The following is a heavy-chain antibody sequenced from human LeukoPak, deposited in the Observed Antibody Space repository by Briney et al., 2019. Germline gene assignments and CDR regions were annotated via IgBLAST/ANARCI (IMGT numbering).Heavy chain of an antibody. Sequence: PGGSLRLSCAASGFTFSSFAMTWVRQAPGKGLEWIGEIKHSGSTNYNPSLKSRVTISVDTSKNHFSLKLSSVTAADTALYYCARGTTVTTFQAGTYYYYYIDVWGKGTTVAVSS. V-gene: IGHV4-34*01. CDR1: GFTFSSFA. CDR3: ARGTTVTTFQAGTYYYYYIDV. J-gene: IGHJ6*03. D-gene: IGHD4-17*01. CDR2: IKHSGST.